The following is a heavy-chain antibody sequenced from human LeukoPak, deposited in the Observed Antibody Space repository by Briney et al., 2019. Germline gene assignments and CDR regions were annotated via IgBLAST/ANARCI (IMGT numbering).Heavy chain of an antibody. V-gene: IGHV3-48*03. J-gene: IGHJ5*02. Sequence: GGSLRLSCAASGFTFSSYEMNWVRQAPGKGLEWVSYISSSGSTIYYADSVKGRFTISRDNAKNSLYLQMNSLRAVDTAVYYCARDDYGDDRQRFDPWGQGTLVTVSS. CDR2: ISSSGSTI. CDR3: ARDDYGDDRQRFDP. CDR1: GFTFSSYE. D-gene: IGHD4-17*01.